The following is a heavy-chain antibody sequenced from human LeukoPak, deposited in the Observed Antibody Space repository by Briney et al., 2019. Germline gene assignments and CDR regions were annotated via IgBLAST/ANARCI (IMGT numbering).Heavy chain of an antibody. CDR3: ARDRRFDFWSGYSMAVSPPASGGQYNWFDP. D-gene: IGHD3-3*01. CDR2: IIPILGIA. V-gene: IGHV1-69*04. J-gene: IGHJ5*02. Sequence: SSVKVSCKASGGTFSSYTISWVRQAPGHGLEWMGRIIPILGIANDAQKFQGRVTIPVDRSTSTAYMTLSRLRCEDTAVYYCARDRRFDFWSGYSMAVSPPASGGQYNWFDPWGQGTLVTVSS. CDR1: GGTFSSYT.